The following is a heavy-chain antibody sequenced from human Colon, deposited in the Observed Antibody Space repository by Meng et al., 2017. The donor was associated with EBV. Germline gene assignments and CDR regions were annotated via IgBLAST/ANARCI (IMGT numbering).Heavy chain of an antibody. V-gene: IGHV4-30-4*01. D-gene: IGHD5-18*01. Sequence: QVQLQQSGPGLVTPSQTLSLTCGVSGGSISSSGSYWSWIRQPPGKGLEWIGYSYYSGSTYYNPSLKSRVTISVDTSNNQFSLKLKSVTAADTAVYYCVRYSYGFDYWGQGPLVTVYS. CDR1: GGSISSSGSY. CDR3: VRYSYGFDY. CDR2: SYYSGST. J-gene: IGHJ4*02.